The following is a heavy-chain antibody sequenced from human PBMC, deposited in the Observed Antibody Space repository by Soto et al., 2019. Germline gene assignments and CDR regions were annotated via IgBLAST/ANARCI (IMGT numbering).Heavy chain of an antibody. CDR2: ISYTGST. CDR3: AREGNGWYYSDY. CDR1: GGSITSFY. Sequence: NPSETLSLTCTVSGGSITSFYWSWIRQTPGKGLEWIGHISYTGSTNYNPSLKSRVTIAVDTSKNQFSPNLTSVTAADTAVYYCAREGNGWYYSDYWGQGALVTVSS. J-gene: IGHJ4*02. V-gene: IGHV4-59*01. D-gene: IGHD6-19*01.